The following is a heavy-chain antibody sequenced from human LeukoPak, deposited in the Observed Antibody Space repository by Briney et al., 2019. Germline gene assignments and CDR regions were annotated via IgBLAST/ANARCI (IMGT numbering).Heavy chain of an antibody. CDR3: AKDGRFLEWLPPYFDY. CDR1: XFTFSSYA. V-gene: IGHV3-23*01. D-gene: IGHD3-3*01. J-gene: IGHJ4*02. CDR2: ISGSGGST. Sequence: SXXXSXFTFSSYAMSWVRQAPGKGLEWVSAISGSGGSTYYADSVKGRFTISRDNSKNTLYLQMNSLRAEDTAVYYCAKDGRFLEWLPPYFDYWGQGTLVTVSS.